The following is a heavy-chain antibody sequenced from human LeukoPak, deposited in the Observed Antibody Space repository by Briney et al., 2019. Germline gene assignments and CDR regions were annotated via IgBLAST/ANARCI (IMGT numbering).Heavy chain of an antibody. CDR1: GYTFTGYY. CDR2: INPNSGGT. Sequence: ASVKVSCKASGYTFTGYYMHWVRQAPGQGLERMGWINPNSGGTNYAQKFQGRVTMTRDTSISTAYMELSRLRSDDTAVYYCARDRRFLEWLLSYWGQGTLVTVSP. D-gene: IGHD3-3*01. V-gene: IGHV1-2*02. J-gene: IGHJ4*02. CDR3: ARDRRFLEWLLSY.